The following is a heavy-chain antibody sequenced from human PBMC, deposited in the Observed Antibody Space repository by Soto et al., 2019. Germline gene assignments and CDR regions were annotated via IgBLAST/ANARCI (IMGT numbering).Heavy chain of an antibody. D-gene: IGHD4-17*01. CDR3: ATAMTTVTKIDY. CDR1: GGSISIGVYY. Sequence: SETLSLTCTVSGGSISIGVYYWSCIRQHPGKGLEWIGYIYYSGSTYYNPSLKSRVAISVDTSKNQFSLKLSSVTAADTAVYYCATAMTTVTKIDYWGQGTLVTVSS. CDR2: IYYSGST. V-gene: IGHV4-31*03. J-gene: IGHJ4*02.